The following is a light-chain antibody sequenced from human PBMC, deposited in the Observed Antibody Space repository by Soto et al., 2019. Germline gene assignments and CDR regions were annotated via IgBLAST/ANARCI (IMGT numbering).Light chain of an antibody. J-gene: IGKJ4*01. CDR3: QQYNNWPLT. V-gene: IGKV3-15*01. Sequence: EIVMTQSPATLSVSPGERATLSCRASQSGSNNLSWYQQKPCQAPRLLIYGASPRDTGIPARFSGSGSGTEFTLTISSLQSEDCAVYYCQQYNNWPLTFGGGTKVEIK. CDR2: GAS. CDR1: QSGSNN.